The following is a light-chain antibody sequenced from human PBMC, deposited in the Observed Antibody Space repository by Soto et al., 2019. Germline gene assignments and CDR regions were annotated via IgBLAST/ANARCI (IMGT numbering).Light chain of an antibody. CDR3: QQYGSSLLT. J-gene: IGKJ4*01. V-gene: IGKV3-20*01. Sequence: EIVLTQSPGTLSLSPGERATLSCRASQSVSGSFLAWYQQKPGQAPRLLIYNTSSRATGIPDRFSGSGSGTDFTLTISRLELEDFAVYYCQQYGSSLLTFGGGTKVEIK. CDR1: QSVSGSF. CDR2: NTS.